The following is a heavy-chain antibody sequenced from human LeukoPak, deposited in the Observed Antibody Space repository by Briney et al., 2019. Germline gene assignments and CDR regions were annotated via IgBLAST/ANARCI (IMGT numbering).Heavy chain of an antibody. J-gene: IGHJ2*01. D-gene: IGHD3-22*01. CDR2: IYYSGST. CDR1: GGSISSGGYY. Sequence: PSETLSLTCTVSGGSISSGGYYWSWIRQHPGKGLEWIGYIYYSGSTYYNPSLKSRVTISVDTSKNQFSLKLSSVTAADTAVYYCARGDSSGYYRYWYFDLWGRGTLVTVSP. CDR3: ARGDSSGYYRYWYFDL. V-gene: IGHV4-31*03.